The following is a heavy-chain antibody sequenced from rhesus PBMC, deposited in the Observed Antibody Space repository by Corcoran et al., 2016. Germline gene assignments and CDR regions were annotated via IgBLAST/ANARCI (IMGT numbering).Heavy chain of an antibody. V-gene: IGHV4-127*01. D-gene: IGHD2-33*01. Sequence: QVQLQESGPGLVKPSETLSLTCAVSGYSISSGYGWSWIRQPPGKGLEWIGYIGGSSGSTNYNPSLKSRVTISKDTSKNQFSLKLSSVTAADTAVYYGAKEMVVAAPFAFDYWGQGVLVTVSS. J-gene: IGHJ4*01. CDR2: IGGSSGST. CDR3: AKEMVVAAPFAFDY. CDR1: GYSISSGYG.